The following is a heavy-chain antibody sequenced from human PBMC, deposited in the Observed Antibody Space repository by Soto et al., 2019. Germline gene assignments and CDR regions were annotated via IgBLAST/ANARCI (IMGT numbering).Heavy chain of an antibody. J-gene: IGHJ6*03. D-gene: IGHD2-15*01. Sequence: QDQLVQSGGEVKKPGASVKVSCKASGYSFTNYGITWVRQAPGQGLEWMGWISAYNGDKNYAQKLQGKVTMTTDASTRAVYLGFRSHRSDDTAVYYCAGDRRVALPGACNTHYYYYMDVWGKGTTVTVSS. V-gene: IGHV1-18*01. CDR3: AGDRRVALPGACNTHYYYYMDV. CDR1: GYSFTNYG. CDR2: ISAYNGDK.